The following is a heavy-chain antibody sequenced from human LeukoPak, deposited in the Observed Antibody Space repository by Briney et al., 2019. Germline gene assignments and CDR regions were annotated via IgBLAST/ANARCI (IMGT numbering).Heavy chain of an antibody. Sequence: ASVKVSCKATGYTFTSYHMHWLRQPPGQGLEWMGIINPSGGSTSYAHKFQGRVTMTRDTSTSTVYMERSSLRSEDTAVYYCARGGKYQPHGYWGQGTLVTVSS. D-gene: IGHD2-2*01. CDR3: ARGGKYQPHGY. V-gene: IGHV1-46*01. CDR1: GYTFTSYH. J-gene: IGHJ4*02. CDR2: INPSGGST.